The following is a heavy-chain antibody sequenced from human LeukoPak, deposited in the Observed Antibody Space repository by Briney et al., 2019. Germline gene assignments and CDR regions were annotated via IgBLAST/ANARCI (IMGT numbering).Heavy chain of an antibody. D-gene: IGHD3/OR15-3a*01. V-gene: IGHV3-53*01. CDR2: IYSGGTT. CDR1: GFTVSSNY. CDR3: AREPGTDYRKYYFDY. J-gene: IGHJ4*02. Sequence: GSLRLSCAASGFTVSSNYMSWVRQAPGMGLEWVSVIYSGGTTYYADSVKGRFTISRDNSKNMLYLQMNSLRAEDTAVYYCAREPGTDYRKYYFDYWGQGTLVTVSS.